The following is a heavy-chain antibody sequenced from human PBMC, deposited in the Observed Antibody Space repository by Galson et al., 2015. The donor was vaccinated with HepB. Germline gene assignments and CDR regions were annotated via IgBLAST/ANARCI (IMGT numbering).Heavy chain of an antibody. J-gene: IGHJ4*02. Sequence: SVKVSCKASGYTFTTNGISWVRQAPGQGLEWMGWISANSGNTKYAQNLQGRVALTRDTSTSTAYLELRSLRSDDTAAYYCARDRDYRFAYWGQGTLATVSS. V-gene: IGHV1-18*04. CDR2: ISANSGNT. CDR1: GYTFTTNG. D-gene: IGHD4/OR15-4a*01. CDR3: ARDRDYRFAY.